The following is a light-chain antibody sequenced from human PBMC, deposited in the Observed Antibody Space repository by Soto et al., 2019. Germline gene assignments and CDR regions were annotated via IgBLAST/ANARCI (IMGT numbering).Light chain of an antibody. Sequence: DIQMTQSPSSLSASVGDRVTITCRASQAIINYLAWYQQKPGKVPKVLIYAASTLQSGVPSRFSGSGSGTDFTLTISSLQPEDVATYYCQKYDSAPLTFGGGTKVDIK. V-gene: IGKV1-27*01. J-gene: IGKJ4*01. CDR3: QKYDSAPLT. CDR1: QAIINY. CDR2: AAS.